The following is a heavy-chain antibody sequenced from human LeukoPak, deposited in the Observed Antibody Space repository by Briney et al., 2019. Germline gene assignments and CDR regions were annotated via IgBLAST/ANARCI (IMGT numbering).Heavy chain of an antibody. CDR3: ARGFYSNSSRYYYYYMDV. J-gene: IGHJ6*03. V-gene: IGHV1-69*05. Sequence: GASVKVSCKASGGTFSSSAISWVRQAPGQGLEWMGGIIPIFGTANYAQKFQGRVTITTDESTSTAYMELSSLRSEDTAVYYCARGFYSNSSRYYYYYMDVWGKGTTVTVSS. D-gene: IGHD6-6*01. CDR1: GGTFSSSA. CDR2: IIPIFGTA.